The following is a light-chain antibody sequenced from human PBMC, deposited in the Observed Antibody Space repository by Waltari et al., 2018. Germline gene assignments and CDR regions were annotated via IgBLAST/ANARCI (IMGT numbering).Light chain of an antibody. CDR3: QQYKSFPLT. V-gene: IGKV1-5*03. J-gene: IGKJ4*01. Sequence: DIQMTQSPSTLSASVGDRVTITCRASQSISTWLAWYQQKPGQAPNLLIYKASSLESGGPSRFSGSGSGTEFTLTISSLQPDDFATYYCQQYKSFPLTFGGGTKVEVK. CDR2: KAS. CDR1: QSISTW.